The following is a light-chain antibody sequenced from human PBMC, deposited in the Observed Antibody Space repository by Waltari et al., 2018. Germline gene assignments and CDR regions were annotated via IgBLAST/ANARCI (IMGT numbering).Light chain of an antibody. CDR1: QSVSSPY. CDR3: QRYGSSPYT. J-gene: IGKJ2*01. V-gene: IGKV3-20*01. CDR2: AAS. Sequence: EIVLTQSPGTLSLSPGESATLSCRASQSVSSPYLAWYQQTSGQAPRLLIYAASRRAPGIPHRFAGSGSGTDFTLIISRLEPEDFAVYYCQRYGSSPYTFGQGTRLDIK.